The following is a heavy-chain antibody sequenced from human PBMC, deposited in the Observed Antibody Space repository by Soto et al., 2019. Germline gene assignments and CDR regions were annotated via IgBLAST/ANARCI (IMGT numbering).Heavy chain of an antibody. Sequence: GGSLRLSCAASGFIFGSYGMSWVRQAPGKGLEWVSTIRGSGTNTYYADSVKGRFTISRDNSKNTLYLQMNSLGAEDTAIYYCAKTLYTYQYGSGSPNWFDPWGQGTLVTVSS. D-gene: IGHD3-10*01. CDR2: IRGSGTNT. J-gene: IGHJ5*02. CDR1: GFIFGSYG. CDR3: AKTLYTYQYGSGSPNWFDP. V-gene: IGHV3-23*01.